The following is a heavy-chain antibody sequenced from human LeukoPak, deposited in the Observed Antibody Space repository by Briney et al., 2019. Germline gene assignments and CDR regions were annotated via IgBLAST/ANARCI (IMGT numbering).Heavy chain of an antibody. CDR2: IYHSGST. J-gene: IGHJ5*02. CDR1: GYSISSGYY. Sequence: SETLSLTCAVSGYSISSGYYWGWIRQPPGKGLEWIGRIYHSGSTYYNPSLKSRVTISVDTSKNQFSLKLSSVTAADTAVYYCARHSIAALGNWFDPWGQGTLVTVSS. CDR3: ARHSIAALGNWFDP. D-gene: IGHD6-6*01. V-gene: IGHV4-38-2*01.